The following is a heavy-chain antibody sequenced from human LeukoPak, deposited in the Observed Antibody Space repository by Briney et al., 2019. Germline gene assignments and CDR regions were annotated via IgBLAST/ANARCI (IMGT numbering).Heavy chain of an antibody. D-gene: IGHD3-10*01. CDR2: IIPIFGTA. Sequence: SVKVSCKASGGTFSSYAISWVRQAPGQGLEWMGRIIPIFGTANYAQKFQGRVTITTDESTSTAYMELSSLRSEDTAVYYCARAGTENFPNNWFDPWGQGTLVTVSS. J-gene: IGHJ5*02. CDR3: ARAGTENFPNNWFDP. CDR1: GGTFSSYA. V-gene: IGHV1-69*05.